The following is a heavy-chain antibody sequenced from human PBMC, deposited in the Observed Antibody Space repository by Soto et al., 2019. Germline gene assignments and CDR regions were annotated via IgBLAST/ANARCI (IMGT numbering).Heavy chain of an antibody. CDR2: INHSGST. Sequence: QVQLQQWGAGLLKPSETLSLTCAVYGGSFSPFYWSWIRQPPGKGLEWIGEINHSGSTNYNPSLKSRVTISVDTSKNQFSLKLSSVTAAETAMYYCARGRDYWGQGTLVTVSS. V-gene: IGHV4-34*01. CDR3: ARGRDY. J-gene: IGHJ4*02. CDR1: GGSFSPFY.